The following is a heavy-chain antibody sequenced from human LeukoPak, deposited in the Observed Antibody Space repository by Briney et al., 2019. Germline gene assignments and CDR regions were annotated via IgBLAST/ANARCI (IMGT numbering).Heavy chain of an antibody. Sequence: GGSLRLSCAASGFTFSSYSMNWVRQAPGKGLEWVSSISSSSSYIYCADSVKGRFTISRDNAKNSLYLQMNSLRAEDTAVYYCARLAYGDAADYWGQGTLVTVSS. CDR2: ISSSSSYI. J-gene: IGHJ4*02. CDR3: ARLAYGDAADY. V-gene: IGHV3-21*01. D-gene: IGHD4-17*01. CDR1: GFTFSSYS.